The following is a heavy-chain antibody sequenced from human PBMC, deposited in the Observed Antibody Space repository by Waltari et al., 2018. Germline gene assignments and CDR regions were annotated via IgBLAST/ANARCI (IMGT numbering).Heavy chain of an antibody. Sequence: EVQLVESGGGLVKPGGSLRLSCAASGFTFSSYSMNWVRQAPGKGLEWVSSISSSSSYIYYADSVKGRFTISRDNAKNSLYLQMNSLRAEDTAVYYCARDGPTVTIFGVVITYGMDVWGQGTTVTVSS. CDR2: ISSSSSYI. CDR1: GFTFSSYS. D-gene: IGHD3-3*01. J-gene: IGHJ6*02. V-gene: IGHV3-21*01. CDR3: ARDGPTVTIFGVVITYGMDV.